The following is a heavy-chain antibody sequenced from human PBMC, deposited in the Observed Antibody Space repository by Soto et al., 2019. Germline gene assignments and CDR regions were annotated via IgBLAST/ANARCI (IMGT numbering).Heavy chain of an antibody. D-gene: IGHD1-1*01. J-gene: IGHJ3*01. V-gene: IGHV4-4*07. Sequence: QVQLRESGPGLVKPSGTLSLTCNVSGGPISGYYWNWVRQPAGKGLEWIGRIYSAGTTDLNPSLKSRVIMSVDTSSNQFSLKLLSVTAADTAVYYCAANWRGAYEGLFDLWGQGTTVTVSS. CDR2: IYSAGTT. CDR3: AANWRGAYEGLFDL. CDR1: GGPISGYY.